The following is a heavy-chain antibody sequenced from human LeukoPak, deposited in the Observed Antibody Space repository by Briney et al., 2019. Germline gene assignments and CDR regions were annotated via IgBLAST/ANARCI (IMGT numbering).Heavy chain of an antibody. D-gene: IGHD2-15*01. V-gene: IGHV4-39*07. CDR1: GGSISSYY. Sequence: SETLSLTCTVSGGSISSYYWGWIRQPPGKGLEWIGSIYYSGSTYYNPSLKSRVTISVDTSKNQFSLKLSSVTAADTAVYYCAREVVAADDAFDIWGQGTMVTVSS. J-gene: IGHJ3*02. CDR3: AREVVAADDAFDI. CDR2: IYYSGST.